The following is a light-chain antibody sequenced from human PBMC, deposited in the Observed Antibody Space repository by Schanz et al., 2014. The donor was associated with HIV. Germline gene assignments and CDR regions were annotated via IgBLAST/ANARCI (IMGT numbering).Light chain of an antibody. CDR2: EVT. V-gene: IGLV2-8*01. J-gene: IGLJ2*01. Sequence: QSALTQPPSASGSPGQSVTISCTGTNSDVGGHNYVSWFQQHPGKAPRLIIYEVTKRPSGVPDRFSGSKSGNTASLIVSGLQAEDEADYYCSSYTSSSTRVFGGGTKLTVL. CDR1: NSDVGGHNY. CDR3: SSYTSSSTRV.